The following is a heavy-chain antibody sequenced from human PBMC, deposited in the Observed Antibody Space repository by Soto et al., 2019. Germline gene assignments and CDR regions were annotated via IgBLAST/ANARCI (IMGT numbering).Heavy chain of an antibody. J-gene: IGHJ4*02. Sequence: EVQLLESGGGLVQPGGSLRLSCAAFGFTFSSYAMSWVRQAPGKGLAWVSAISGSGGSTYYAASVQGRFTISSDNSENTLSLQMNSLRAEDTAVNYCAKVQTATTTVTPFDYCCQGTQVTVSS. D-gene: IGHD4-17*01. CDR2: ISGSGGST. V-gene: IGHV3-23*01. CDR3: AKVQTATTTVTPFDY. CDR1: GFTFSSYA.